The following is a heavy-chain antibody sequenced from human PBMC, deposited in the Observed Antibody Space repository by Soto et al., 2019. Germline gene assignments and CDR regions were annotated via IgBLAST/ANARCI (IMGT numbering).Heavy chain of an antibody. CDR2: ISAYNGDT. V-gene: IGHV1-18*01. D-gene: IGHD2-15*01. CDR1: GYTFNNYD. J-gene: IGHJ5*02. CDR3: ARSGLPDPVVVVGHTPFDP. Sequence: ASVKVSCKASGYTFNNYDINWVRQAPGQGLEWMGWISAYNGDTNYAQELQGRVTMTTETSTSTAYMELRRLRSDDTAVDYCARSGLPDPVVVVGHTPFDPWGQGTLVTVSS.